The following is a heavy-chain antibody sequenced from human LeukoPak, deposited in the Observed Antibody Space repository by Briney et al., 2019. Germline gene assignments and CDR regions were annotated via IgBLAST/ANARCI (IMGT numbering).Heavy chain of an antibody. D-gene: IGHD2-21*01. CDR3: ARDYSSAFDI. CDR2: IYYSGST. Sequence: ETLSLTCTGSGGSISSYYLSWIRQPPGKGLEWIGYIYYSGSTNYNPSLKSRVTISVDTSKNQFSLKLSSVTAADTAVYYCARDYSSAFDIWGQGTMVTVSS. J-gene: IGHJ3*02. CDR1: GGSISSYY. V-gene: IGHV4-59*01.